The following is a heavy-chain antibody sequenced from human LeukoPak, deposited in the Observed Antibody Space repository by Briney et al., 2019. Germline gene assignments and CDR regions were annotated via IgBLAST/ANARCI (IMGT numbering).Heavy chain of an antibody. Sequence: GGSLRLSCAVSGITLSNYGMSWVRQAPGKGLEWVAGISDSGGRTNYADSVKGRFTISRDNPKNTLYLQMNRLRAEDTAVYFCAKRGIVIRVILVGFHKEAYYFDSWGQGALVTVSS. J-gene: IGHJ4*02. D-gene: IGHD3-16*01. V-gene: IGHV3-23*01. CDR3: AKRGIVIRVILVGFHKEAYYFDS. CDR2: ISDSGGRT. CDR1: GITLSNYG.